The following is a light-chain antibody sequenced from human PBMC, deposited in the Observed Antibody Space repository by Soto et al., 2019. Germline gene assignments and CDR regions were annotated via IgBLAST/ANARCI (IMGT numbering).Light chain of an antibody. V-gene: IGKV3-20*01. Sequence: EIVLTQSPGTLSLSPGERATLSCRASQSVSSSYLAWYQQKPGQAPRLLIYGASSRATGIPDRFSGSGSGTDFPLTISRLEPEDLAVYYCQQYGSSPPITFGQATRLEIK. CDR1: QSVSSSY. CDR3: QQYGSSPPIT. J-gene: IGKJ5*01. CDR2: GAS.